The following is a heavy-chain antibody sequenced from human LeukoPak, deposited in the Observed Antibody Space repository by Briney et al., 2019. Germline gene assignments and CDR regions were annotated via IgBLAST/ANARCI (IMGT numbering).Heavy chain of an antibody. CDR3: ARDIAVAGTRDAFDI. V-gene: IGHV1-69*13. D-gene: IGHD6-19*01. J-gene: IGHJ3*02. CDR1: GGTFSSYA. Sequence: ASVKVSCKASGGTFSSYAISWVRQAPGQGLEWMGGIIPIFGTANYAQKFQGRVTITADESTSTAYMELSSLRSEDTAVYYCARDIAVAGTRDAFDIWSQGTMVTVSS. CDR2: IIPIFGTA.